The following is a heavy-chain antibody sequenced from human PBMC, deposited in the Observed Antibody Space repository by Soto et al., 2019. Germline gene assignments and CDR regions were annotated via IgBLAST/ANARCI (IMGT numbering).Heavy chain of an antibody. CDR2: ISAYNGNT. Sequence: ASVKVSCKASGYTFTSYGISWVRQAPGQGLEWMGWISAYNGNTNYAQKLQGRVTMTTDTSTSTAYMELRSPRSDDTAVYYCGRLTRTYDTSRYYVPYYGKDVCHQGTTVTVS. D-gene: IGHD3-22*01. CDR1: GYTFTSYG. V-gene: IGHV1-18*04. CDR3: GRLTRTYDTSRYYVPYYGKDV. J-gene: IGHJ6*02.